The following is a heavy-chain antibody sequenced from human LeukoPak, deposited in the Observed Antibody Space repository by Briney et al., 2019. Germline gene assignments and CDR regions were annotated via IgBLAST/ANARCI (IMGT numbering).Heavy chain of an antibody. J-gene: IGHJ4*02. V-gene: IGHV4-59*01. Sequence: SETLSLTCTVSGGSISSYYWSWIRQPPGKGLEWIGYIYYSGSTNYNPSLKGRVTISVDTSKNQFSLELSSVTAADTAVYYCARDSLLGNYFDYWGQGTLVTVSS. D-gene: IGHD2-15*01. CDR3: ARDSLLGNYFDY. CDR1: GGSISSYY. CDR2: IYYSGST.